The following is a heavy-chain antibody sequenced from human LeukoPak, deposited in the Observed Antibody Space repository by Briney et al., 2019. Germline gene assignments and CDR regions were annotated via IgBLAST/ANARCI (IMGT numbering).Heavy chain of an antibody. CDR1: GFTFSSYW. Sequence: PGGSLRLSCAASGFTFSSYWMHWVRQAPGKGLVWVSRINSDGSSTSYADSVKGRFTISRDNAKNTLYLQMNGLRAEDTAVYYCARNTYYYDSSGYYGSLCDYWGQGTLVTVSS. D-gene: IGHD3-22*01. J-gene: IGHJ4*02. V-gene: IGHV3-74*01. CDR3: ARNTYYYDSSGYYGSLCDY. CDR2: INSDGSST.